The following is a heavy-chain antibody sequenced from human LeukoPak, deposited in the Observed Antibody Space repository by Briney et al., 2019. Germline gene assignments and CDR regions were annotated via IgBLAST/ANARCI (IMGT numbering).Heavy chain of an antibody. CDR1: GGSISSYY. CDR2: IYYSGST. D-gene: IGHD6-13*01. J-gene: IGHJ3*02. Sequence: PSETLSLTCTVSGGSISSYYWSWIRQPPGKGLEWIGYIYYSGSTNYNHSLKSRVTISVDTSKNQFSLKLSSVTAADTAVYYCARGAPDSSSWYYDAFDIWGQGTMVTVSS. V-gene: IGHV4-59*01. CDR3: ARGAPDSSSWYYDAFDI.